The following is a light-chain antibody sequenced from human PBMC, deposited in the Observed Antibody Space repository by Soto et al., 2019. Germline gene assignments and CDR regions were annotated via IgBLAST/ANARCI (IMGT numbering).Light chain of an antibody. CDR3: QQYESTPPT. V-gene: IGKV4-1*01. CDR1: QSVLYSSNNKNY. CDR2: WAS. J-gene: IGKJ2*01. Sequence: DIVMTQSPDSLAVSLGERATFNCKSSQSVLYSSNNKNYLAWYQQRPGQPPKLLTYWASTRESGVPDRFSGSVSGTDFTLTITSLRAEDVAVYSCQQYESTPPTFGQGTKLEIK.